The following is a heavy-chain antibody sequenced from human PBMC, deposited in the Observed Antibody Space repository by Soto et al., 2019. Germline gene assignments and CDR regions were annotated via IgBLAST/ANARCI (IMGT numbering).Heavy chain of an antibody. Sequence: ASVTVSSKATGYTFTGYYMHWVRQAPGHGLEWMGWINPNSGGTNYAQKVQGWVTMTRDTSISTAYMELSRLRSDDTAVYYCARSRARVVVAATLGLHFDYWGPGTLVTVSS. J-gene: IGHJ4*02. D-gene: IGHD2-15*01. V-gene: IGHV1-2*04. CDR2: INPNSGGT. CDR3: ARSRARVVVAATLGLHFDY. CDR1: GYTFTGYY.